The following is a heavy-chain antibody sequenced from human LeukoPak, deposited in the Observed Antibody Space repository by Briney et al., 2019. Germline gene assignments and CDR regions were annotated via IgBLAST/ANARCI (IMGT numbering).Heavy chain of an antibody. CDR2: ISSRGDSV. CDR3: AREPVDTAMVPFDY. Sequence: PGGSLRLSCAASGFTFSSYNMNWARQAPGKGLEWISYISSRGDSVYYADSVKGRFTISRDNAKNSLYLQMNSLRAEDTAVYYCAREPVDTAMVPFDYWGQGTLVTVSS. D-gene: IGHD5-18*01. J-gene: IGHJ4*02. V-gene: IGHV3-48*03. CDR1: GFTFSSYN.